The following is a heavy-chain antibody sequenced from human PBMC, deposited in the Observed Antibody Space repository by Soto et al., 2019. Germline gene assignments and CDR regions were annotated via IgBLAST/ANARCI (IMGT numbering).Heavy chain of an antibody. CDR2: ISGSGGST. CDR1: GFTFSSYA. V-gene: IGHV3-23*01. Sequence: GGSLRLSCAASGFTFSSYAMSWVRQAPGKGLEWVSAISGSGGSTYYADSVKGRFTISRDNSKNTLYLQMNSLRAEDTAVYYCAKDRQLTTVTTEYFQHWGQGTQVTVSS. D-gene: IGHD4-17*01. CDR3: AKDRQLTTVTTEYFQH. J-gene: IGHJ1*01.